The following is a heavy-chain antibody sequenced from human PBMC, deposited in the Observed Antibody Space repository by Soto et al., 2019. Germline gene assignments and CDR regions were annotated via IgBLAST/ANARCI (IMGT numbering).Heavy chain of an antibody. Sequence: GESLKISCKGSGYNFANYWIGWVRQMSGKGLEWMGIIRPSNSDTQYSPTFQGQVTISADKSISTAYLQWASLKASDTAMYYCARAPADYGDFFDYWGQGTLVTVS. CDR1: GYNFANYW. CDR3: ARAPADYGDFFDY. CDR2: IRPSNSDT. J-gene: IGHJ4*02. D-gene: IGHD4-17*01. V-gene: IGHV5-51*01.